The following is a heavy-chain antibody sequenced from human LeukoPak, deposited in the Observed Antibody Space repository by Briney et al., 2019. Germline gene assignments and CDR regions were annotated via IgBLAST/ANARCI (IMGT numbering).Heavy chain of an antibody. D-gene: IGHD3-22*01. CDR1: GFTFSSYA. CDR3: ASDAVSDSSGYYYGGGYFDY. CDR2: ISGSGGST. J-gene: IGHJ4*02. V-gene: IGHV3-23*01. Sequence: SGGSLRLSCAASGFTFSSYAMSWVRQAPGKGLEWVSAISGSGGSTYYADSVKGRFTISRDNSKNTLYLQMNSLRAEDTAVYYCASDAVSDSSGYYYGGGYFDYWGQGTLVTVSS.